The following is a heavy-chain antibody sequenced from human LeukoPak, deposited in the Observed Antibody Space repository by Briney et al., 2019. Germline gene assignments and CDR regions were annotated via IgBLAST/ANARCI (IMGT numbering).Heavy chain of an antibody. Sequence: PGGSLRLSCVASGFTFSSYWMSWVRQAPGKGLEWVANIKQDGSEKYYVDSVKGRFTISRDNAKNSLYLQMNSLRAEDTAVYYCTTRVGGDYSTLGYWGQGTLVTVSS. D-gene: IGHD4-17*01. CDR3: TTRVGGDYSTLGY. CDR2: IKQDGSEK. J-gene: IGHJ4*02. V-gene: IGHV3-7*03. CDR1: GFTFSSYW.